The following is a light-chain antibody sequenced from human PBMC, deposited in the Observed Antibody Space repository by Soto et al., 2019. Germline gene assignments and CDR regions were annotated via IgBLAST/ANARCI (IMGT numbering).Light chain of an antibody. V-gene: IGKV1-8*01. CDR3: QQYYSYPRT. J-gene: IGKJ1*01. Sequence: IQMTQSPSSFSASTGDRVTITCRASQGISSYLAWYQQKPGKAPKLLIYAASTLQSGVPSRFSGSGSGTDFTLTISCLQSEDFATYYCQQYYSYPRTFGQGTKVDI. CDR2: AAS. CDR1: QGISSY.